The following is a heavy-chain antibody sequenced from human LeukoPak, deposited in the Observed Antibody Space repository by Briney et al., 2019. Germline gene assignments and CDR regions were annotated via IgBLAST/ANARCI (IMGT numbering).Heavy chain of an antibody. CDR2: ISYSGST. Sequence: SETLSLTCTVSGGSISSYYWSWIRQPPGTGLEWIGYISYSGSTNYNPSLKSRVTISGDTSKNQFSLKLSSVTAADTAVYYCARVHGSESSWFDPWGQGTLVTVSS. D-gene: IGHD3-10*01. CDR3: ARVHGSESSWFDP. V-gene: IGHV4-59*01. J-gene: IGHJ5*02. CDR1: GGSISSYY.